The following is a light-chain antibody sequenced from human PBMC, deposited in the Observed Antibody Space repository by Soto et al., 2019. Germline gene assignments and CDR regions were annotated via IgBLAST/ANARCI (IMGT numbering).Light chain of an antibody. CDR1: QTISTY. J-gene: IGKJ5*01. Sequence: DIQMTQSPSPLSASVGDRVTISCRASQTISTYLNWYQQKPGKAPKLLIYGASSLQSGVPSRFSGSGSGTDFTLTISSLQPEDFGTYYCQQSSSTSITFGQGTRLEI. CDR3: QQSSSTSIT. CDR2: GAS. V-gene: IGKV1-39*01.